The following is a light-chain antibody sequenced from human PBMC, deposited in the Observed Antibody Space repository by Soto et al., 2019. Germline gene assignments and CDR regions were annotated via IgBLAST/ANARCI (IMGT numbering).Light chain of an antibody. J-gene: IGKJ4*01. Sequence: EIVLTQSPATLSLSPGERATLSCRASQSVSSYLAWYQQKPAQAPRLLRYDASKRATGIPARFSGSGSGTDFPLTISSLEPEDFAVYYCQQRFNWPLTFGGGTKVEIK. V-gene: IGKV3-11*01. CDR2: DAS. CDR3: QQRFNWPLT. CDR1: QSVSSY.